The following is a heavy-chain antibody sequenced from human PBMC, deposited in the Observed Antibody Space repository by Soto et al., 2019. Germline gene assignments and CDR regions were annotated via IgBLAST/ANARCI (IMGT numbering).Heavy chain of an antibody. Sequence: QLQLQESGSGLVKPSQTLSLTCAVSGGSISSGGYSWSWIRQPPGKGLEWIGYIYHSGSTYYNPSHTIRVTISVHRSKHPSSLKLTSVPAADTAVYASASGMTTVTTIDCWGQGTLVTVSS. D-gene: IGHD4-4*01. CDR1: GGSISSGGYS. CDR2: IYHSGST. V-gene: IGHV4-30-2*01. CDR3: ASGMTTVTTIDC. J-gene: IGHJ4*02.